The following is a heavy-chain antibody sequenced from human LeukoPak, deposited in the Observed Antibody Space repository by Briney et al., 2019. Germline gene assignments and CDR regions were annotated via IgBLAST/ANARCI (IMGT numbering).Heavy chain of an antibody. Sequence: GASVKVSCKASGSTFTSYDINWVRQATGQGLEWMGWMNPNSGNTGYAQKFQGRVTMTRNTSISTAYMELSSLRSEDTAVYYCARTHRKQWLANYFDYWGQGTLVTVSS. CDR2: MNPNSGNT. CDR3: ARTHRKQWLANYFDY. CDR1: GSTFTSYD. D-gene: IGHD6-19*01. J-gene: IGHJ4*02. V-gene: IGHV1-8*01.